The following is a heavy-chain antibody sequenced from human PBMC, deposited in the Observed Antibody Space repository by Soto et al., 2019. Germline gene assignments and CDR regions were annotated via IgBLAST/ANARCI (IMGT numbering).Heavy chain of an antibody. CDR3: ARGKEQASPISEEYYDSSGYYHYYFDY. CDR1: GFTFSSYA. V-gene: IGHV3-30-3*01. J-gene: IGHJ4*02. D-gene: IGHD3-22*01. Sequence: GGSLRLSCAASGFTFSSYAMHWVRQAPGKGLEWVAVISYDGSNKYYADSVKGRFTISRDNSKNTLYLQMNSLRAEDTAVYYCARGKEQASPISEEYYDSSGYYHYYFDYWGQGTLVTVSS. CDR2: ISYDGSNK.